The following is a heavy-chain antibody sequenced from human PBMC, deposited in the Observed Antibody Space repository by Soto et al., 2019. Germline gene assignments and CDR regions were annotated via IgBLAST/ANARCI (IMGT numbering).Heavy chain of an antibody. D-gene: IGHD1-26*01. CDR2: IRSKAYGGTT. J-gene: IGHJ4*02. Sequence: GGSLRLSCTASGFTFGDYAMSWFRQAPGKGLEWVGFIRSKAYGGTTEYAASVEGRFTISRDDSKSIAYLQMNSLKTEDTAVYYCTRSGSGSYYGYYFDYWGQGTLVTVSS. CDR3: TRSGSGSYYGYYFDY. V-gene: IGHV3-49*03. CDR1: GFTFGDYA.